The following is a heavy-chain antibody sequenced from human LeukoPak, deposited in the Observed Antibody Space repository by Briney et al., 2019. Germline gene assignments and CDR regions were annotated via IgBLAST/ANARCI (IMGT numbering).Heavy chain of an antibody. J-gene: IGHJ4*02. D-gene: IGHD3-22*01. Sequence: PSETLSLTCAVYGGPFSGYYWSWIRQPPGKGLEWIGEINHSGSANYNPSLKSRVTISVDMSKNQFSLNLSSVTAADTAVYYCARARGDYYDSSGYYSAFDYWGQGTLVTVSS. CDR1: GGPFSGYY. CDR2: INHSGSA. CDR3: ARARGDYYDSSGYYSAFDY. V-gene: IGHV4-34*01.